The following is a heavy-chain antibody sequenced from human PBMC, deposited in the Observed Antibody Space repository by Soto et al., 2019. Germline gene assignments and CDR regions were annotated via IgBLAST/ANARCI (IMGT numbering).Heavy chain of an antibody. D-gene: IGHD5-18*01. CDR3: ARGQGGYSYPNWFDP. J-gene: IGHJ5*02. V-gene: IGHV3-64*01. Sequence: GSLRLSCAASGFTFSSYAMHWVRQAPGKGLEYVSAINSNGGTTYYANSVKGRFTISRDNSKNTLYLQMGSLRAEDMAVYYCARGQGGYSYPNWFDPWGQGTLVTVSS. CDR2: INSNGGTT. CDR1: GFTFSSYA.